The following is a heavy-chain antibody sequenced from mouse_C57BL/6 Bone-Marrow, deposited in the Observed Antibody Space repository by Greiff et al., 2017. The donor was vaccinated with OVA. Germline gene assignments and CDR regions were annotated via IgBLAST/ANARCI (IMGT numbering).Heavy chain of an antibody. CDR3: ARDGYRYAMDY. CDR2: IYPRSGNT. J-gene: IGHJ4*01. V-gene: IGHV1-81*01. CDR1: GYTFTSYG. Sequence: QVQLQQSGAELARPGASVKLSCKASGYTFTSYGISWVKQRTGQGLEWIGEIYPRSGNTYYNEKFKGKATLTADQSSSTAYMQLRNLTSVYSAVCFCARDGYRYAMDYWGQGTSVTVSS. D-gene: IGHD2-3*01.